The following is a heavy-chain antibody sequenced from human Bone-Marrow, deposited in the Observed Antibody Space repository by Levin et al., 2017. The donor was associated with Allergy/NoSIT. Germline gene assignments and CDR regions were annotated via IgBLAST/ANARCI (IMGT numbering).Heavy chain of an antibody. CDR1: GYTFTAYH. J-gene: IGHJ3*01. V-gene: IGHV1-2*06. D-gene: IGHD2-15*01. Sequence: GASVKVSCKASGYTFTAYHMHWARQAPGQGLEWMGRMNPYSGVTNYAQNFQGRVTMTRDTSIRTAYMELSGLRSDDTAVYYCARDLFVESEDAFDVWGQGTVVNVSS. CDR3: ARDLFVESEDAFDV. CDR2: MNPYSGVT.